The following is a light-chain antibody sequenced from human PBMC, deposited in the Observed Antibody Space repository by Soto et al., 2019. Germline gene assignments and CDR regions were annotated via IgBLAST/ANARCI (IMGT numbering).Light chain of an antibody. J-gene: IGKJ1*01. CDR2: GAS. CDR1: QSVSISN. CDR3: QQYNNLPRT. Sequence: DIVFTESPCTLALSPGERATLSCRASQSVSISNLAWYQQKPAQAPRLLIYGASTRATGIPARFSGSGSGTEFTLTISSLQSEDFAVYYCQQYNNLPRTFGQGTKVDI. V-gene: IGKV3-15*01.